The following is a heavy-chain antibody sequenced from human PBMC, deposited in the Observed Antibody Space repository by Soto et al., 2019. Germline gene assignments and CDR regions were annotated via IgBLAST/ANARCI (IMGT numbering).Heavy chain of an antibody. Sequence: QVQLVESGGGVVQPGRSLRLSCAASGFTFSSYAMHWVRQAPGKGLEWVAVISYDGSNKYYADSVKGRFTISRDNSKNTLYLQMNSLRAEDTAVYYCARDRGLRPRMDVWGQGTTVTVSS. V-gene: IGHV3-30-3*01. J-gene: IGHJ6*02. CDR1: GFTFSSYA. CDR2: ISYDGSNK. CDR3: ARDRGLRPRMDV. D-gene: IGHD3-16*01.